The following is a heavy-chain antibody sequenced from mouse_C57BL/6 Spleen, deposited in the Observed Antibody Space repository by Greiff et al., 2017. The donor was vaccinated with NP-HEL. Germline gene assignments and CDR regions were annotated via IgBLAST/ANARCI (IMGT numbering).Heavy chain of an antibody. V-gene: IGHV3-6*01. CDR3: ARGGLYYGSSYYAMDY. Sequence: ESGPGLVKPSQSLSLTCSVTGYSITSGYYWNWIRQFPGNKLEWMGYISYDGSNNYNPSLKNRISITRDTSKNQFFLKLNSVTTEDTATYYCARGGLYYGSSYYAMDYWGQGTSVTVSS. J-gene: IGHJ4*01. CDR1: GYSITSGYY. D-gene: IGHD1-1*01. CDR2: ISYDGSN.